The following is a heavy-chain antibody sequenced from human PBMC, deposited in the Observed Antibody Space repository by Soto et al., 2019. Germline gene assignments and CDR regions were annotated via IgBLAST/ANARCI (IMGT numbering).Heavy chain of an antibody. CDR1: GFTFSSYW. Sequence: EVQLVESGGGLVQPGGSLRLSCVDSGFTFSSYWMSWVRQAPLKGLEWVGNIKQDGSEENYVDSVKGRFTISRDNAKNSMYLKMNSLRAEDTAVYYCARIASSGRGWDVWGQGTTVVVSS. D-gene: IGHD3-10*01. V-gene: IGHV3-7*01. CDR2: IKQDGSEE. J-gene: IGHJ6*02. CDR3: ARIASSGRGWDV.